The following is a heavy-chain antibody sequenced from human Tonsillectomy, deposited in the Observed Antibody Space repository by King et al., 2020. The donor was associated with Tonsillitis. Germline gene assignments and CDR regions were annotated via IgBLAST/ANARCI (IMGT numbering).Heavy chain of an antibody. D-gene: IGHD3-10*01. Sequence: QLQESGSGLVKPSQTLSLTCAVSGGSISSGGYSWSWIRQPPGKGLEWIGYIYHSGSTYYNPSLKSRVTISVDRSKNQFSLKLSSVTAADTAVYYCARGGGDEFRGPSWYFDYWGQGTLVTVSS. V-gene: IGHV4-30-2*01. CDR2: IYHSGST. CDR1: GGSISSGGYS. J-gene: IGHJ4*02. CDR3: ARGGGDEFRGPSWYFDY.